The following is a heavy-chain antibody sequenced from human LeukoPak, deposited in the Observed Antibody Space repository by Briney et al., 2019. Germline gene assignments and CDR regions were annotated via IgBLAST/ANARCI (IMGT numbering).Heavy chain of an antibody. V-gene: IGHV6-1*01. CDR2: TYYRSKWYN. D-gene: IGHD3-9*01. J-gene: IGHJ3*02. Sequence: SQTLSLTCAISGDSVSSNSAAWNWIRQSPSRGLEWLGRTYYRSKWYNDYAVSVKSRITINPDTSKSQFSLQLNSVTPEDTAVYYCARDLRNRLVIQPVGAFDIWGQGTMVTVSS. CDR1: GDSVSSNSAA. CDR3: ARDLRNRLVIQPVGAFDI.